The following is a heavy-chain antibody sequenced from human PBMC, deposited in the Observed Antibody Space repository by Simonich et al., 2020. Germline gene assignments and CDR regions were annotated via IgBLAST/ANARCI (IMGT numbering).Heavy chain of an antibody. V-gene: IGHV1-2*02. Sequence: QVQLVQSGAEVKKPGASVKVSCKASGYTFTGYYMHWGRQAPGQGLEWEGWINPTSGGTNSAQKLQGRVTMTKDTSISTAYMDLSRLRSDYTAVYYCARGPRWTGDDAFDIWGQGTMVTVSS. D-gene: IGHD7-27*01. J-gene: IGHJ3*02. CDR2: INPTSGGT. CDR1: GYTFTGYY. CDR3: ARGPRWTGDDAFDI.